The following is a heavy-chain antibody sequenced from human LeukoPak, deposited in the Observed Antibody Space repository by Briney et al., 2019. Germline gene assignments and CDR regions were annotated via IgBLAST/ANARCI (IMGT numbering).Heavy chain of an antibody. D-gene: IGHD2-15*01. V-gene: IGHV4-38-2*02. CDR2: IYHSGSA. CDR1: DYSISSDYY. J-gene: IGHJ4*02. CDR3: ARLRSGLADY. Sequence: SETLSLTCTVSDYSISSDYYWGWIRQPPGKGLEWIGIIYHSGSAYYNPSLKSRVTISVDTSKNQFSLKLSSVTAADTAVYYCARLRSGLADYWGQGTLVTVSS.